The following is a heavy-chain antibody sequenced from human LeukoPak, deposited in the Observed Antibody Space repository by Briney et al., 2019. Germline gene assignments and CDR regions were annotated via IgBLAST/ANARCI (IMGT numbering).Heavy chain of an antibody. J-gene: IGHJ4*02. CDR3: VRDFIYSTG. CDR1: GFSFSGYW. Sequence: GGSLRLSCAASGFSFSGYWMSWVRQAPGKGLEWVANIKKDDGSEKYYADSVTGRFTISRDNAKNSLYLRMNSLRVEDTAVYYCVRDFIYSTGWGQGTLVTVSS. CDR2: IKKDDGSEK. V-gene: IGHV3-7*03. D-gene: IGHD5-18*01.